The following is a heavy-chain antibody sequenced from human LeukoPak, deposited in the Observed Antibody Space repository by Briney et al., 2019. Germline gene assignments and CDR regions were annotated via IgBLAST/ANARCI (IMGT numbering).Heavy chain of an antibody. J-gene: IGHJ1*01. V-gene: IGHV3-30*14. CDR1: GFSFSSYS. CDR2: ISYDGSNK. CDR3: ASLGYYDSSGEGY. D-gene: IGHD3-22*01. Sequence: GGSLRLSCAASGFSFSSYSMHWVRQAPGKGLEWVAVISYDGSNKYYADSMKGRSTIARDTTKNTLYHQMNSMRAEATAVYYCASLGYYDSSGEGYWGQGTVVSVSS.